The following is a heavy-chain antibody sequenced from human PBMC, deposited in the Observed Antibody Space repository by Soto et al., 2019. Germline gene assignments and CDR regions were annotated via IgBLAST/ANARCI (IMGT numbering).Heavy chain of an antibody. J-gene: IGHJ3*02. V-gene: IGHV1-69*02. D-gene: IGHD2-21*02. CDR1: GGTFSSYT. CDR3: ARPPEHGGNSFDAFDI. CDR2: IIPILGIA. Sequence: ASVKVSCKASGGTFSSYTISWVRQAPGQGLEWMGRIIPILGIANYAQKLQGRVTITADKSTSTAYMELSSLRSEDTALYYCARPPEHGGNSFDAFDIWGQGTMVTVSS.